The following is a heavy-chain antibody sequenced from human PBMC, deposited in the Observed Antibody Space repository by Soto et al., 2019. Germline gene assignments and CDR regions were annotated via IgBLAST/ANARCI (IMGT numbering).Heavy chain of an antibody. V-gene: IGHV3-23*01. CDR3: AKDYYDFWSGYYRDKNAFDI. J-gene: IGHJ3*02. CDR1: GFTFSSYA. D-gene: IGHD3-3*01. Sequence: GGSLRLSCAASGFTFSSYAMSWVRQAPGKGLEWVSAISGSGGSTYYADSVKGRFTISRDNSKNTLYLQMNSLRAEDTAVYYCAKDYYDFWSGYYRDKNAFDIWGQGTTVTVSS. CDR2: ISGSGGST.